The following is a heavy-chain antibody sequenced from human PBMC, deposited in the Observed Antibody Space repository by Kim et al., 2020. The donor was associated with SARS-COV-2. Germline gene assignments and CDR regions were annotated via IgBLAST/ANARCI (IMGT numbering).Heavy chain of an antibody. Sequence: AQKLQGRVTRTRDTSISTAYMELSRLRSDDTVVYYCAREGVGSSWYLFDYWGQGTLVTVSS. J-gene: IGHJ4*02. D-gene: IGHD6-13*01. V-gene: IGHV1-2*01. CDR3: AREGVGSSWYLFDY.